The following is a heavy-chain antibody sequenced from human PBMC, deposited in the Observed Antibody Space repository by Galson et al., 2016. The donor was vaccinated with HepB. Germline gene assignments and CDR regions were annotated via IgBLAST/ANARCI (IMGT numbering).Heavy chain of an antibody. V-gene: IGHV3-23*01. J-gene: IGHJ6*02. Sequence: SLRLSCAASGFTFSSYAMSWVRQAPGKGLEWVSAIRGNGDSIYYADSVTGRFTISRDNAKNSLFLQMKRLRDEDTAVYYCARGIWFGLGRKYGMDVWGQGTTVTVSS. CDR1: GFTFSSYA. CDR3: ARGIWFGLGRKYGMDV. D-gene: IGHD3-10*01. CDR2: IRGNGDSI.